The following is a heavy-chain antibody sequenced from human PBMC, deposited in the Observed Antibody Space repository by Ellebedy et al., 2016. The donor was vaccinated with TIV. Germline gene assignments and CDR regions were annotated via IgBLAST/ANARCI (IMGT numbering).Heavy chain of an antibody. CDR1: GFTFRIYA. J-gene: IGHJ4*02. V-gene: IGHV3-66*01. D-gene: IGHD3-16*01. CDR3: VRERFPMPT. Sequence: PGGSLRLSCAASGFTFRIYAMSWVRQAPGKGLQWVSVIYSGNKTHYADSVRGRFTISRDIFKNTIYLQMHGLRIEDTALYYCVRERFPMPTWGQGTLVIVSS. CDR2: IYSGNKT.